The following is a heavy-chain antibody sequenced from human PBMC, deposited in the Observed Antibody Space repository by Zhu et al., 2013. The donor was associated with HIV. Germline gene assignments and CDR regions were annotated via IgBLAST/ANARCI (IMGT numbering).Heavy chain of an antibody. CDR3: ARASPDYGGNPSRFDI. CDR2: IIPIYGTT. J-gene: IGHJ3*02. V-gene: IGHV1-69*06. D-gene: IGHD4-17*01. Sequence: QVQLVQSGAEVKKPGSSVKVSCKAPGGTFRRYGVSWVRQAPGQGLEWMGGIIPIYGTTSYAQKLQGRLTITADKYTTTVYMQLSRLKSEDTAVYYCARASPDYGGNPSRFDIWGQGTMVTVSS. CDR1: GGTFRRYG.